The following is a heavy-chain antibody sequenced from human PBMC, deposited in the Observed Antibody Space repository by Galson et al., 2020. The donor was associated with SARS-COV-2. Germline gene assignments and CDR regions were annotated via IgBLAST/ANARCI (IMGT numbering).Heavy chain of an antibody. V-gene: IGHV5-51*01. CDR1: GYKFTSYW. CDR3: ARRDSSTRFYFDS. Sequence: HGESLKISCKGSGYKFTSYWIGWVRQMPGKGLEWMGIIFPGDSDTRYSRSFQGQVSISADKSITTAYLQWSSLKASDTAMYYCARRDSSTRFYFDSWGQGTLVTVSS. CDR2: IFPGDSDT. D-gene: IGHD6-13*01. J-gene: IGHJ4*02.